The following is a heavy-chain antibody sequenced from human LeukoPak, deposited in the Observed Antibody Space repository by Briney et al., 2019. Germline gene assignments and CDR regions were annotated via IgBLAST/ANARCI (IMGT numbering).Heavy chain of an antibody. J-gene: IGHJ5*02. Sequence: SETLSLTCTVSGVSIGGSNYYWAWIRQPPGKGLEWIGSINYSGNTWYTWSLKSRVTMSVDTSQNQFSLKLTSVTAADSAIYYCARHSDPGTVDPWGQGTLVTVSS. CDR1: GVSIGGSNYY. V-gene: IGHV4-39*01. D-gene: IGHD1-26*01. CDR2: INYSGNT. CDR3: ARHSDPGTVDP.